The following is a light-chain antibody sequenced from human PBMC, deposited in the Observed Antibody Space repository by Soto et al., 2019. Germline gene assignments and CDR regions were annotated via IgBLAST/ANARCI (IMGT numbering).Light chain of an antibody. CDR3: CSYAGSSTVV. Sequence: QSALTQPASVSGSARQSITISCTGTSSDVGSYNLVSWYQQHPGKAPKLMIYEGSKRPSRVSNRFSGSKSGNTASLTISGLQAEDEADYYCCSYAGSSTVVFGGGTKLTVL. CDR1: SSDVGSYNL. CDR2: EGS. V-gene: IGLV2-23*01. J-gene: IGLJ2*01.